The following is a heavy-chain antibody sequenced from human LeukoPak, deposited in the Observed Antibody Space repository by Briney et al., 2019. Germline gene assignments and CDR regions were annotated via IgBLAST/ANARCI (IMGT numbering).Heavy chain of an antibody. Sequence: GGSLRLSCAASEFDFSSHAMTWVRQAPGKGLKWVSAISISGSKTYYADSVKGRFTISRENAKNSLYLQMNSLRAEDTAVYYCARGGNSSSWYNFDYWGQGTLVTVSS. J-gene: IGHJ4*02. CDR1: EFDFSSHA. V-gene: IGHV3-23*01. CDR2: ISISGSKT. D-gene: IGHD6-13*01. CDR3: ARGGNSSSWYNFDY.